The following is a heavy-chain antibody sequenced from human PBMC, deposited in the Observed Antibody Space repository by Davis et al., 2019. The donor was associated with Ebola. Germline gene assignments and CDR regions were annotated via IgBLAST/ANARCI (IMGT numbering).Heavy chain of an antibody. D-gene: IGHD3-10*01. Sequence: GGSLRLSCKGSGYTFTSYRIGWVRQMPGKGLEWMGIIHPGDSETRYSPSFQGQVTISADKSINTAYLQWSSLKASDTAMYYCARRNYYGSGSQYSHFDYWGQGILVTVSS. V-gene: IGHV5-51*01. CDR2: IHPGDSET. J-gene: IGHJ4*02. CDR3: ARRNYYGSGSQYSHFDY. CDR1: GYTFTSYR.